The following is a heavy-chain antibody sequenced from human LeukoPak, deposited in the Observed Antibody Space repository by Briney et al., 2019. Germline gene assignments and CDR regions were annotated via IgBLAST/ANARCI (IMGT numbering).Heavy chain of an antibody. Sequence: GGSLRLSCAASGFTFSSYTMNWVRQAPGKGLEWVSSIISSSTYIYYADSVKGRFTISRDNAKNSLYLQMNSLRAEDTAVYYCARNWNDALSLNYWGQGTLVTVSS. CDR3: ARNWNDALSLNY. CDR1: GFTFSSYT. CDR2: IISSSTYI. J-gene: IGHJ4*02. D-gene: IGHD1-1*01. V-gene: IGHV3-21*01.